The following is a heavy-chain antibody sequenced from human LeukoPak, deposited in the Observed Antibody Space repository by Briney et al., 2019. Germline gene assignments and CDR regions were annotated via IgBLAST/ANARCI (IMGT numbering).Heavy chain of an antibody. J-gene: IGHJ4*02. D-gene: IGHD3-3*01. Sequence: SVKVSCKASGGTFSSYAISWVRQAPGQGLEWMGRIFPILGIANYAQKFQGRVTITADNSTSTAYMELSSLRSEDTAVYYCARDQRAYYDFWSGYQPFDYWGQGTLVTVSS. CDR1: GGTFSSYA. V-gene: IGHV1-69*04. CDR2: IFPILGIA. CDR3: ARDQRAYYDFWSGYQPFDY.